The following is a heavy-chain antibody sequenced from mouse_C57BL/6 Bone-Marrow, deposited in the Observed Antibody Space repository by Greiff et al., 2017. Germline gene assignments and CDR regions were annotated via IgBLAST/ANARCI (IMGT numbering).Heavy chain of an antibody. CDR2: IYPTSGRT. J-gene: IGHJ2*01. D-gene: IGHD4-1*01. CDR1: GYTFTSYW. CDR3: ARSAPLGRSFDN. V-gene: IGHV1-55*01. Sequence: QVQLKQPGAELVKPGASVKMSCKASGYTFTSYWITWVKQRPGQGLEWIGDIYPTSGRTNYNEKFKSKAILTVDTSSNTAYMQLSSLTSEDSAVFYYARSAPLGRSFDNWGQGTTLTVSS.